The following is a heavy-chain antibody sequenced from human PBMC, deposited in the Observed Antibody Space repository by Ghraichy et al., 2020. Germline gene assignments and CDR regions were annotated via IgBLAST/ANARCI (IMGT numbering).Heavy chain of an antibody. CDR1: GGSLSGYY. CDR2: INHSGST. Sequence: SETLSLTCAVYGGSLSGYYWSWIRQPPGKGLEWIGEINHSGSTNYNPSLKSRVTISVDTSKNQFSLKLSSVTAADTAVYYCARTRGGSYGRWGQGTLVTVSS. V-gene: IGHV4-34*01. D-gene: IGHD1-26*01. CDR3: ARTRGGSYGR. J-gene: IGHJ4*02.